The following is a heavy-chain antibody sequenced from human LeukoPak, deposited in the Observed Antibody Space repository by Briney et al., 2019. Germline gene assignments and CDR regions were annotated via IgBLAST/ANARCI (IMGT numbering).Heavy chain of an antibody. D-gene: IGHD3-22*01. V-gene: IGHV1-8*01. CDR3: AREKLDTRGYVDY. Sequence: GASVKVSCKASGYTFTNYDFNWMRQATGQGLEWMGWMNPNSGSTGYAQKFQGRVTMTRDTSISTAYMELSSLRAEDTAVYYCAREKLDTRGYVDYWGQGTLVTVSS. J-gene: IGHJ4*02. CDR2: MNPNSGST. CDR1: GYTFTNYD.